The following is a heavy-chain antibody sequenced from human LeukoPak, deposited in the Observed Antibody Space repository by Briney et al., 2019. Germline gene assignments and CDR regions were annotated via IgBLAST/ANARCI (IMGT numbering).Heavy chain of an antibody. D-gene: IGHD6-13*01. J-gene: IGHJ4*02. CDR2: IIPIFGTA. CDR1: GGTFSSYA. CDR3: AREGVAGTGLDY. Sequence: ASVKVSCKASGGTFSSYAISWVRQAPGQGLEWMGGIIPIFGTANYAQKFQGRVTITTDESTSTAYMELSSLRSEDTAVYYCAREGVAGTGLDYWGQGTLVTVSS. V-gene: IGHV1-69*05.